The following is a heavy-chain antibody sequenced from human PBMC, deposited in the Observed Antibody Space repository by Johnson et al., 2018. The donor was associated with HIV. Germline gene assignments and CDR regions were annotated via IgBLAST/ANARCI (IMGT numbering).Heavy chain of an antibody. Sequence: VQLVESGGGVVRPGGSLRLSCAASGFTFSNYGMHWVRQAPGKGLEWVTFIRYDGIIKYYAESVKGRFTISRDNSKNTLSLQMNSLRAEDTAVYYCVYDSSGYYAFDMWGQGTMVTVSS. D-gene: IGHD3-22*01. CDR3: VYDSSGYYAFDM. CDR2: IRYDGIIK. CDR1: GFTFSNYG. V-gene: IGHV3-30*02. J-gene: IGHJ3*02.